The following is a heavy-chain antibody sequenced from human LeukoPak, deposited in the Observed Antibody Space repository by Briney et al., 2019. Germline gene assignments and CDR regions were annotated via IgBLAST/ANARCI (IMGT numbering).Heavy chain of an antibody. CDR1: GGSISSYY. D-gene: IGHD3-22*01. V-gene: IGHV4-4*07. J-gene: IGHJ5*02. CDR3: ARECPITMIVVDANSFDP. CDR2: IYTSGST. Sequence: PSETLSLTCTVSGGSISSYYWSWIRQPAGKGLEWIGRIYTSGSTNYNPSLKSRVTISVDTSKNQFSLKLSSVTAADTAVYYWARECPITMIVVDANSFDPWGQGTLVTVSS.